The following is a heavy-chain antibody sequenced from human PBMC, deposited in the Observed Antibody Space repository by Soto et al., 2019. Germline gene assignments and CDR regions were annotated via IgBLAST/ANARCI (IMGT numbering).Heavy chain of an antibody. V-gene: IGHV1-46*01. D-gene: IGHD3-16*02. CDR2: INPSGGST. CDR1: GYTFTSYY. Sequence: ASVKVSCKASGYTFTSYYMHWVRQAPGQGLEWMGIINPSGGSTSYAQKFQGRVTMTRDTSTSTVYMELSSLRSEDTAVYYCARGNRITFGGVIVIPYYYYGMDVWGQGTTVPVSS. J-gene: IGHJ6*02. CDR3: ARGNRITFGGVIVIPYYYYGMDV.